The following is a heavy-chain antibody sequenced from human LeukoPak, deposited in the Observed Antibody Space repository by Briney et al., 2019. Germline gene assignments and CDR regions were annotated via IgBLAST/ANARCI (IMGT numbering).Heavy chain of an antibody. CDR2: ISSSSSTI. V-gene: IGHV3-48*04. CDR1: GFTFSSYS. J-gene: IGHJ4*02. CDR3: ARDLQLDY. Sequence: GGSLRLSCAASGFTFSSYSMNWVRQAPGKGLEWVSYISSSSSTIYYADSVKGRFTISRDNAKNSLYLQMNSLRAEDTAVYYCARDLQLDYWGQGTLVTVSS.